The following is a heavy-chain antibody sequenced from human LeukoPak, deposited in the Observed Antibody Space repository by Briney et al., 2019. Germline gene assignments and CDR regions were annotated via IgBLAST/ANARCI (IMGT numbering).Heavy chain of an antibody. Sequence: PWESLTLICTVSGVSVGRVSFYWTCIPQPPGKGLEWIGYFYHTGGTKYNPSLKSRVNISLDTPKNQFSLRLSSVTAADTAVYYCARDSRHPYYYGLDVWGQGTTVIVSS. CDR3: ARDSRHPYYYGLDV. CDR1: GVSVGRVSFY. CDR2: FYHTGGT. V-gene: IGHV4-61*01. J-gene: IGHJ6*02.